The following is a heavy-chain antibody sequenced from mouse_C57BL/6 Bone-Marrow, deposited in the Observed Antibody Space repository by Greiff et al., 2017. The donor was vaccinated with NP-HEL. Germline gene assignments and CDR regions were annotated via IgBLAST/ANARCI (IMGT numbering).Heavy chain of an antibody. Sequence: QVQLQQPGAELVRPGTSVKLSCKASGYTFTSYWMHWVKQRPGQGLEWIGVIDPSDSYTNYNQKFKGKATLTEDTSSSTAYMQLSSLTSEDSAVYYCAFYDYARPYYYAMDYWGQGTSVTVSS. CDR3: AFYDYARPYYYAMDY. J-gene: IGHJ4*01. V-gene: IGHV1-59*01. D-gene: IGHD2-4*01. CDR2: IDPSDSYT. CDR1: GYTFTSYW.